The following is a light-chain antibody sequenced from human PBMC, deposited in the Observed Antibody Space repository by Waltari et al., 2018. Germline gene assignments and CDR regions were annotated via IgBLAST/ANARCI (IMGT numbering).Light chain of an antibody. CDR3: AAWDDSLIGRV. J-gene: IGLJ3*02. CDR2: ANY. V-gene: IGLV1-44*01. CDR1: SSNTGTNT. Sequence: QSVLTQPPSTSGTPGQTVTIACSGSSSNTGTNTVTWYQQSPGTAPKVLVFANYHRPSGVPNRFSASKSGTSASLVISGLQSEDEGDYFCAAWDDSLIGRVFGGGTTLTVL.